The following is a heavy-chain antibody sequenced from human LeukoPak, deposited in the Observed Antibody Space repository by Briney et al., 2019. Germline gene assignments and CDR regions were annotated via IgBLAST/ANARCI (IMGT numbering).Heavy chain of an antibody. Sequence: PGGSLRLSRAASGFTFSSYAMSWVRQAPGKGLEWVSAISGSGGSTYYADSVKGRFTISRDNSKNTLYLQMNSLRAEDTAVYYCAKGDLSGVLKIDYWGQGTLVTVSS. CDR2: ISGSGGST. D-gene: IGHD3-3*01. J-gene: IGHJ4*02. CDR3: AKGDLSGVLKIDY. CDR1: GFTFSSYA. V-gene: IGHV3-23*01.